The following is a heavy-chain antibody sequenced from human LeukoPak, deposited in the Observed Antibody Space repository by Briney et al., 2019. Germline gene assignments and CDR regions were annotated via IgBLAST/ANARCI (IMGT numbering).Heavy chain of an antibody. Sequence: GGSLRLSCAASGYSFSTYSMIWVRQAPGKGLEWVSSVSGTSEYIYYADSVRGRFTISRGNAKNSLYLQMNSLRAEDTAVYYCARARNYDFWSGPVSRDYYGMDVWGQGTTVTVSS. V-gene: IGHV3-21*01. J-gene: IGHJ6*02. CDR1: GYSFSTYS. CDR2: VSGTSEYI. CDR3: ARARNYDFWSGPVSRDYYGMDV. D-gene: IGHD3-3*01.